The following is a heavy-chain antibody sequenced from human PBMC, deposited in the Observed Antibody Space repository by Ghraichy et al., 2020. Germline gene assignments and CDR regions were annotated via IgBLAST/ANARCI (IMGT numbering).Heavy chain of an antibody. CDR3: ARVPYSGYDSHYYGMDV. J-gene: IGHJ6*02. V-gene: IGHV3-23*01. D-gene: IGHD5-12*01. CDR1: RFTFSTYA. Sequence: GGSLRLSCAASRFTFSTYAMNWVRQAPGKGLEWVSAISGSGATTNYADSVRGRFTVSRDNSKNTLYLHMNSLRAEDTAIYYCARVPYSGYDSHYYGMDVWGQGTMVTVSS. CDR2: ISGSGATT.